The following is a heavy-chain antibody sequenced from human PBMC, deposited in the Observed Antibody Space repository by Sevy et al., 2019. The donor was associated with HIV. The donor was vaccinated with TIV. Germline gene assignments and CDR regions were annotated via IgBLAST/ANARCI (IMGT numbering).Heavy chain of an antibody. CDR2: IWYDGSNK. CDR3: ARDLYYYDSSSYPDY. V-gene: IGHV3-33*01. J-gene: IGHJ4*02. Sequence: GGSLRLSCAASGFTFSSYGMHWVRQAPGKGLEWVAVIWYDGSNKYYADSVKGRFTISRDNSKNTLYLQMNSLRAEDTAVYYCARDLYYYDSSSYPDYWGQGTLVTVSS. D-gene: IGHD3-22*01. CDR1: GFTFSSYG.